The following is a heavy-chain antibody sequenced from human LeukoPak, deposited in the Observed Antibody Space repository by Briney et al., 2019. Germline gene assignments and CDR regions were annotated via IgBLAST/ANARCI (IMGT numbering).Heavy chain of an antibody. CDR1: GVTFSDYY. J-gene: IGHJ6*03. CDR3: ARILEGYYYYMDV. CDR2: IGTGGSIT. Sequence: GGSLRLSCAASGVTFSDYYMSWIRQAPGKGLQWVSYIGTGGSITYYADSVKGRFTISRDNAKNSLYLQMNSLRVEDTAVYYCARILEGYYYYMDVWGKGTTVTVSS. V-gene: IGHV3-11*04.